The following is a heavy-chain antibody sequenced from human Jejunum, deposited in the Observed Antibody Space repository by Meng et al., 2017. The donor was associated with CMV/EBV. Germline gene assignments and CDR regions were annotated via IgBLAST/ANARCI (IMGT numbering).Heavy chain of an antibody. CDR1: GVTFSNYA. CDR2: ISGSDGST. CDR3: ARLIPSNFDY. V-gene: IGHV3-23*01. J-gene: IGHJ4*02. Sequence: SCVASGVTFSNYAMSWVRQAPGKGLEWVSAISGSDGSTYYTDSVKGRFTISRDNSKNTLYLQMNSLRAEDTALYYCARLIPSNFDYWGQGTLVTVSS. D-gene: IGHD2-8*01.